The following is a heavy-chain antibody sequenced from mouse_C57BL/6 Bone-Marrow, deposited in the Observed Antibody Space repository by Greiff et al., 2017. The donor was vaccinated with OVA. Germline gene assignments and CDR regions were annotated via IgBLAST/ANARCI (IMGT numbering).Heavy chain of an antibody. V-gene: IGHV3-6*01. CDR3: ARDLGYYGSRAWFAY. CDR1: GYSITSGYY. J-gene: IGHJ3*01. D-gene: IGHD1-1*01. CDR2: ISYDGSN. Sequence: VQLQQSGPGLVKPSQSLSLTCSVTGYSITSGYYWNWIRQFPGNKLEWMGYISYDGSNNYNPSLKNRISITRDTSKNQFFLKLNSVTTEDTATYYCARDLGYYGSRAWFAYWGQGTLVTVSA.